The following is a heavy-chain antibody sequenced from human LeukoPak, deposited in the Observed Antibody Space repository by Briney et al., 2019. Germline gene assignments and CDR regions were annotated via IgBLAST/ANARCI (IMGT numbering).Heavy chain of an antibody. CDR1: GGSISSWTYY. CDR2: IYYGWTN. V-gene: IGHV4-39*01. J-gene: IGHJ4*02. CDR3: AYGSNSAADH. D-gene: IGHD4-23*01. Sequence: SETLSLTCTVSGGSISSWTYYWGWIRQPPGKGLEWIGTIYYGWTNYYNPSLKSRVTISVDTSKNQFSLNLNSVTAADTAVYYCAYGSNSAADHWGQGTLVTVSS.